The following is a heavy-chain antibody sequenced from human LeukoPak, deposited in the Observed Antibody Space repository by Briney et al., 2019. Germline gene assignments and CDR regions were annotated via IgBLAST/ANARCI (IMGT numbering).Heavy chain of an antibody. CDR1: GFTFSSYG. V-gene: IGHV3-30*18. CDR2: ISYDGSNK. Sequence: PGRSLRLSCAASGFTFSSYGMHWVRQAPGKGLEWVAVISYDGSNKYYADSVKGRFTISRDNSKNSLYLQMNSLRTEDTALYYCAKDISRGYSSSTHLFDYWGQGTLVTVSS. CDR3: AKDISRGYSSSTHLFDY. D-gene: IGHD6-13*01. J-gene: IGHJ4*02.